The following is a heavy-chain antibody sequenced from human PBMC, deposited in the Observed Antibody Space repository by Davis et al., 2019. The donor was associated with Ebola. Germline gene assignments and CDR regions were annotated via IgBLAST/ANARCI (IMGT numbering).Heavy chain of an antibody. D-gene: IGHD2-2*02. V-gene: IGHV3-23*01. CDR2: ISGSGGST. Sequence: GESLKISCAASGFTFSSYAMSWVRQAPGKGLEWVSAISGSGGSTYYADSVKGRFTISRDNSKNTLYLQMNSLRAEDTAVYYCAKDRIRVPAAILASFNWFDPWGQGTLVTVSS. CDR1: GFTFSSYA. CDR3: AKDRIRVPAAILASFNWFDP. J-gene: IGHJ5*02.